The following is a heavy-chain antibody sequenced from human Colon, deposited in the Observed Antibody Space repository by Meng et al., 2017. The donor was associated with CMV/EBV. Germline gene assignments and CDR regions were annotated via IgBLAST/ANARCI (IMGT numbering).Heavy chain of an antibody. CDR2: IYSDGKT. Sequence: CAASGFMFSSKYMSWVRQAPGKGLEWVSGIYSDGKTDYADSVKGRFTISRDNSKNTLFLQMNSLRGEDTAVYYCARKDSTGWDYFDHWGQGTLVTVSS. J-gene: IGHJ4*02. D-gene: IGHD2-8*02. CDR1: GFMFSSKY. V-gene: IGHV3-66*02. CDR3: ARKDSTGWDYFDH.